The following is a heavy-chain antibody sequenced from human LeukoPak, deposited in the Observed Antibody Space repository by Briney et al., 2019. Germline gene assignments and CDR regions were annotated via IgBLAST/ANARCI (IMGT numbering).Heavy chain of an antibody. D-gene: IGHD6-19*01. J-gene: IGHJ5*02. CDR2: IYYSGST. CDR1: GGSISSYY. Sequence: SETLSLTCTVPGGSISSYYWSWIRQPPGKGLEWIGYIYYSGSTNYNPSLKSRVTISVDTSKNQFSLKLSSVTAADTAVYYCAGGIAVAGTRPLNWFDPWGQGTLVTVSS. V-gene: IGHV4-59*01. CDR3: AGGIAVAGTRPLNWFDP.